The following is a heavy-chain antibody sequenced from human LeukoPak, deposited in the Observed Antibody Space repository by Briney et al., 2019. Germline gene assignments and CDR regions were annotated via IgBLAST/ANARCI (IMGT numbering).Heavy chain of an antibody. D-gene: IGHD3-16*02. CDR1: GGSFSGYY. Sequence: PSETLSLTCAVYGGSFSGYYWSWIRQPPGKGLEWIGEINHSGSTNCNPSLKSRVTISVDTSKNQFSLKLSSVTAAGTAVYYCARGGDDYVWGSYRYFDYWGQGTLVTVSS. CDR2: INHSGST. CDR3: ARGGDDYVWGSYRYFDY. V-gene: IGHV4-34*01. J-gene: IGHJ4*02.